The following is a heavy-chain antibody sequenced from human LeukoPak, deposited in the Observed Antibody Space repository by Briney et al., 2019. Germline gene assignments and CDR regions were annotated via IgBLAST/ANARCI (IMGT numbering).Heavy chain of an antibody. CDR2: VAYDGSME. CDR3: AKNQGCSWNSDPRSGYYMEV. D-gene: IGHD1-7*01. V-gene: IGHV3-30*12. J-gene: IGHJ6*03. Sequence: PGGSLRLSCAASGFTFSSYGIHWVRQAPGGGLEWVAYVAYDGSMEYFADSVKGRFTISRDTSKNTLYLSMNRLRGDDTAVYFCAKNQGCSWNSDPRSGYYMEVWGRGTTVTVSS. CDR1: GFTFSSYG.